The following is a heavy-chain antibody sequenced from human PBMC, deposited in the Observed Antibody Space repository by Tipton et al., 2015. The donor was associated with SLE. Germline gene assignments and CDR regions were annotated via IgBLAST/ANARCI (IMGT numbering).Heavy chain of an antibody. CDR1: GGSISSCY. Sequence: TLSLTCTVSGGSISSCYWSWIRQPPGKGLEWIGYIYYSGSTNYNPSLKSRVTISLDTSKNQFSLRLSSVTAADTAVYYCARGLSGYSSSWFYYYYGMDVWGQGTTVTVSS. V-gene: IGHV4-59*12. CDR3: ARGLSGYSSSWFYYYYGMDV. D-gene: IGHD6-13*01. CDR2: IYYSGST. J-gene: IGHJ6*02.